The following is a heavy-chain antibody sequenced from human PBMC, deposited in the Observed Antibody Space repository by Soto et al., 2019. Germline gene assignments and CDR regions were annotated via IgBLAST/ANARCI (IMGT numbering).Heavy chain of an antibody. CDR2: MNPNSGNT. D-gene: IGHD6-13*01. CDR1: GYTFTSYD. CDR3: ARRGYSSSWYYYYYYGMDV. Sequence: QVQLVQSGAEVKKPGSSVKVSCKASGYTFTSYDINWVRQATGQGLEWMGWMNPNSGNTGYAQKFLGRVTMTINISISTDYIEVSSMRSEDTAVSYCARRGYSSSWYYYYYYGMDVCGQGTTVTVSS. V-gene: IGHV1-8*01. J-gene: IGHJ6*02.